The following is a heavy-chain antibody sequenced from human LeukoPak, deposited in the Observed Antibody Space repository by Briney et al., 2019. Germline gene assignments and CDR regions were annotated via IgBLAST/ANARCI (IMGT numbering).Heavy chain of an antibody. D-gene: IGHD5-24*01. V-gene: IGHV4-61*02. CDR3: ARAGGVATNDAFDI. J-gene: IGHJ3*02. CDR1: GGSISSGSYD. CDR2: IYTSGST. Sequence: SQTLSLTCTVSGGSISSGSYDWSWIRQPAGKGLEWIGRIYTSGSTNYNPSLKSRVTISVDTSKNQSSLKLSSVTAADTAVYYCARAGGVATNDAFDIWGQGTMVTVSS.